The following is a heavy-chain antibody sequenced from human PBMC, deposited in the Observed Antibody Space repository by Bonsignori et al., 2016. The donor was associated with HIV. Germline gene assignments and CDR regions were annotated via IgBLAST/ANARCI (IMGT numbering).Heavy chain of an antibody. CDR3: AHRPSYNWFDP. D-gene: IGHD3-10*01. V-gene: IGHV2-5*02. CDR2: IYWDDDK. Sequence: WIRQPPGKALEWLALIYWDDDKRYSPSLKSRLTITKDTSKNQVVLTMTNMDPVDTATYYCAHRPSYNWFDPWGPGAPWSPSPQ. J-gene: IGHJ5*02.